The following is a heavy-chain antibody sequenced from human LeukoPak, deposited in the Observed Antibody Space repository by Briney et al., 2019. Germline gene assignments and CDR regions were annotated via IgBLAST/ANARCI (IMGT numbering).Heavy chain of an antibody. CDR2: ISPDGRTT. CDR3: ASEVPYYYDSSGYDY. Sequence: PGGSLRLSCAASGFTFNTYWMHWVRQPPGKGLVWVSRISPDGRTTTYADSVKGRFTISRDNSKNTLYLQMNSLRAEDTAVYYCASEVPYYYDSSGYDYWGQGTLVTVSS. J-gene: IGHJ4*02. V-gene: IGHV3-74*01. CDR1: GFTFNTYW. D-gene: IGHD3-22*01.